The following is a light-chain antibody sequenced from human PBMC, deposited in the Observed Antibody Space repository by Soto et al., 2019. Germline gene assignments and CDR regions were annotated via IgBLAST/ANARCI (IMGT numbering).Light chain of an antibody. CDR1: QSLLHSNGYNY. CDR3: MQARQTPT. Sequence: ETVMTRSPLSLPVTPGDPASISCMSSQSLLHSNGYNYLDWXXQKPGXFPKXLIYVGANRASGVPDRFIGSGSGTDFTLKISRVEAEDVGVYYCMQARQTPTFGQGTKV. V-gene: IGKV2-28*01. J-gene: IGKJ1*01. CDR2: VGA.